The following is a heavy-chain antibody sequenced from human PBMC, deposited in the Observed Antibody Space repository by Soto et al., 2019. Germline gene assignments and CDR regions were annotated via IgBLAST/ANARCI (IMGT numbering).Heavy chain of an antibody. J-gene: IGHJ4*02. CDR2: ISSNGGST. CDR1: GFTFSSYA. Sequence: RRLSCSASGFTFSSYAMHWVRQAPGKGLEYVSAISSNGGSTYYADSVKGRFTISRDNSKNTLYLQMSSLRAEDTAVYYCVKVLITMVRGVMGGPFDYWGQGTLVTVSS. CDR3: VKVLITMVRGVMGGPFDY. V-gene: IGHV3-64D*06. D-gene: IGHD3-10*01.